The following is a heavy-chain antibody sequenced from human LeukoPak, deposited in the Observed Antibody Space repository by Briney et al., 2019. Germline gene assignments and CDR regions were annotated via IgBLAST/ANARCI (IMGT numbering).Heavy chain of an antibody. CDR3: ARAGRADGDYHYFDY. V-gene: IGHV3-21*01. J-gene: IGHJ4*02. D-gene: IGHD4-17*01. CDR1: GFTFSSYS. CDR2: ISSTSSYI. Sequence: GGSLRLSCAASGFTFSSYSMIWVRQAPGKGLEWVSFISSTSSYIYYADSMKGRVTISRDNAKNSLYLQMNSLRAEDTAVYYCARAGRADGDYHYFDYWGQGTLVTVSS.